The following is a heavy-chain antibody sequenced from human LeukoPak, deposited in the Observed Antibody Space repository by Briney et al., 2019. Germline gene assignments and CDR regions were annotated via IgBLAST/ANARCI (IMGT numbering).Heavy chain of an antibody. D-gene: IGHD2-2*01. Sequence: GGSLRLSCAPSGFSFSSYSMNWVRQAPGKGLEWVSSISSGSTYVYYADSVKGRFTISRDNAKNSLYPQVSTLRAEDTAVYYCAREISSSTSFDYWGQGTLVTVSS. J-gene: IGHJ4*02. CDR3: AREISSSTSFDY. V-gene: IGHV3-21*01. CDR1: GFSFSSYS. CDR2: ISSGSTYV.